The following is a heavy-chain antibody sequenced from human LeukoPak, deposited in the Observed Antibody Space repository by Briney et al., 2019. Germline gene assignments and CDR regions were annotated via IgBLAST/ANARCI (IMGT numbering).Heavy chain of an antibody. V-gene: IGHV3-33*01. J-gene: IGHJ6*02. D-gene: IGHD6-19*01. CDR2: IWYDGSNK. CDR3: VRDCFSGWCRAYYYYGMDV. Sequence: QPGRSLRLSCAAPGFTFSSYGMHWVRQAPGKGLEWVAVIWYDGSNKYYADSVKGRSTISRDNSKNTLYLQMNSLRAEDTAVYYCVRDCFSGWCRAYYYYGMDVWGQGTTVTVSS. CDR1: GFTFSSYG.